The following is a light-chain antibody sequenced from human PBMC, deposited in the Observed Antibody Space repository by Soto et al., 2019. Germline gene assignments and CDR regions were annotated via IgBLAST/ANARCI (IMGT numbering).Light chain of an antibody. J-gene: IGLJ3*02. CDR2: DNN. CDR3: GTWDGSLNAGM. CDR1: SSNIGNHY. Sequence: QSVLTQPPSVSAAPGQTVTISCSGRSSNIGNHYVSWYQYLPGAAPKLLIYDNNKRPSGIPDRFSGSKSGTSATLGITGLQTGDEADYYCGTWDGSLNAGMFGGGTKVTVL. V-gene: IGLV1-51*01.